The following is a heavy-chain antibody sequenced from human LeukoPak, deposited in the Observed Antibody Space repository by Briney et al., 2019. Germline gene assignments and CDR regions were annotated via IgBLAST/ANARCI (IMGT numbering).Heavy chain of an antibody. J-gene: IGHJ6*02. CDR2: IKQDGSEK. V-gene: IGHV3-7*01. D-gene: IGHD6-25*01. Sequence: XXXCXXXXFTFRTYWMSGVRQAPGKGLEWVANIKQDGSEKYYVDSVKGRFIISRDNAKNSPYLQMNSLRAEDTAVYYCARYQGGGWDVWGQGTTVTVSS. CDR3: ARYQGGGWDV. CDR1: XFTFRTYW.